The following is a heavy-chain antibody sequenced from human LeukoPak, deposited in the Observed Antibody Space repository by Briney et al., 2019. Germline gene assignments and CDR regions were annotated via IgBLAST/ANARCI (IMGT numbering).Heavy chain of an antibody. D-gene: IGHD3-10*01. V-gene: IGHV4-34*01. CDR1: GGSFSNYC. CDR3: ARRVYYYGSGSYYNLWNWFDP. CDR2: INHSGST. Sequence: SETLSLTCAVYGGSFSNYCWTWIRRPPGKGLEWIGEINHSGSTNYNPSLKSRVTISVDTFKNQFSLKLSSVTAADTAVYYCARRVYYYGSGSYYNLWNWFDPWGQGTLVTVSS. J-gene: IGHJ5*02.